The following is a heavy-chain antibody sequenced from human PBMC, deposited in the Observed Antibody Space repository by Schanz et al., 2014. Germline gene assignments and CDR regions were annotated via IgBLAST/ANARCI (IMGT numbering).Heavy chain of an antibody. D-gene: IGHD4-17*01. CDR1: GFSFSDYS. CDR3: VRDTDYHFDY. CDR2: LSGGSSYI. J-gene: IGHJ4*02. Sequence: EVQLVESGGGLVKPGGSLRLSCAASGFSFSDYSMSWVRQAPGKGLEWVSSLSGGSSYIFYADSVKGRFTISRDNARYSLYLEMNSLRAEDTAVYYCVRDTDYHFDYWGQGTLVTVSS. V-gene: IGHV3-21*01.